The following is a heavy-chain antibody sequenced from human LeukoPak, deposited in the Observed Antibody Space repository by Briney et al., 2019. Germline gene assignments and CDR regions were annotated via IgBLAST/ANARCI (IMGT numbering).Heavy chain of an antibody. Sequence: GASVKLSCKASGYTFTSYYMHWVRQAPGQGLEWIGIINPSGGSTSYAQKFQGRVTMTRDTSTSTVYMELSSLRSEDTAVYYCASGIAVAGIYRAFDIWGQGTMVTVSS. CDR2: INPSGGST. CDR1: GYTFTSYY. V-gene: IGHV1-46*01. J-gene: IGHJ3*02. CDR3: ASGIAVAGIYRAFDI. D-gene: IGHD6-19*01.